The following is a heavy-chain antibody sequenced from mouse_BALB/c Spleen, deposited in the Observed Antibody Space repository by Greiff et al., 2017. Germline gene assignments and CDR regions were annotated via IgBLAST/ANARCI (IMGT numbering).Heavy chain of an antibody. Sequence: EVHLVESGGGLVQPGGSRKLSCAASGFPFSSFGMHWVRQAPEKGLEWVAYISSGSSTIYYADTVKGRFTISRDNPKNTLFLQMTSLRSEDTAMYYCARSHYGNSYWYFDVWGAGTTVTVSS. J-gene: IGHJ1*01. V-gene: IGHV5-17*02. CDR2: ISSGSSTI. CDR3: ARSHYGNSYWYFDV. CDR1: GFPFSSFG. D-gene: IGHD2-1*01.